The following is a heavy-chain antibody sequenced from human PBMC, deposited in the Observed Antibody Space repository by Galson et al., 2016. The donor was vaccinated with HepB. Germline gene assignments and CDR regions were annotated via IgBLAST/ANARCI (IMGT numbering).Heavy chain of an antibody. J-gene: IGHJ4*02. CDR2: IKGEADGGTT. CDR1: GLTFTNAW. D-gene: IGHD2-2*01. CDR3: ATVKLTTWYSFDS. Sequence: SLRLSCAASGLTFTNAWMTWVRQAPGKGLEWVGRIKGEADGGTTDYAAPVKGRFYISRDDSTHTLFLHMNSRRVEDGAVYYCATVKLTTWYSFDSWGQGTLVTVSS. V-gene: IGHV3-15*01.